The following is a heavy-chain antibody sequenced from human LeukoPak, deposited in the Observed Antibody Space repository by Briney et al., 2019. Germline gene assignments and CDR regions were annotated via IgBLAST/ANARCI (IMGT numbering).Heavy chain of an antibody. J-gene: IGHJ4*02. CDR3: ARAPYSGSFPIGF. Sequence: GGSLRLSCAASGFTFSTSWMHWVRQPPGKGLVWVSRINSDESSTSYADSVRGRFTISRDNAKNTLYLQMNSLRAEDTAVYYCARAPYSGSFPIGFWGQGTLVTVSS. CDR2: INSDESST. CDR1: GFTFSTSW. D-gene: IGHD1-26*01. V-gene: IGHV3-74*01.